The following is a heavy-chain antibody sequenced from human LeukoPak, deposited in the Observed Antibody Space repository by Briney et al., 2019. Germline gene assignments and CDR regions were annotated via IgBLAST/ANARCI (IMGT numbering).Heavy chain of an antibody. Sequence: QSGGSLRLSCTASGFAFSVYAMSWLRQPPGKGLEWVSTINANSGTTSYAASVRGRFTISRDNSKNTLYLQLNTLRADDTATYYCAKPISGGLAVTADWFHPWGQGTLVVASS. CDR1: GFAFSVYA. CDR3: AKPISGGLAVTADWFHP. V-gene: IGHV3-23*01. D-gene: IGHD6-19*01. CDR2: INANSGTT. J-gene: IGHJ5*01.